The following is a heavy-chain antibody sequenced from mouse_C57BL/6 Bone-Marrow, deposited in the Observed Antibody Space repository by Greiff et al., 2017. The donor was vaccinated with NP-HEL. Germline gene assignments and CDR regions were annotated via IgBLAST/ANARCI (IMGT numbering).Heavy chain of an antibody. CDR1: GYTFTNCW. J-gene: IGHJ2*01. CDR2: IYPGGGYT. V-gene: IGHV1-63*01. CDR3: ARGYYGSLYYFDY. Sequence: QVQLQQSGAELVRPGTSVKMSCKASGYTFTNCWIGWAKQRPGHGLEWIGDIYPGGGYTNYNEKFKGKATLTADKSSSTAYMQFSSLTSEDSAIYYCARGYYGSLYYFDYWGQGTTLTVSS. D-gene: IGHD1-1*01.